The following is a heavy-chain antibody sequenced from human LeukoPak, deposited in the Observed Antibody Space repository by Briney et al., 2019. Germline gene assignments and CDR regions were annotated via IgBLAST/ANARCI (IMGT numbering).Heavy chain of an antibody. D-gene: IGHD5-12*01. V-gene: IGHV4-59*01. CDR2: IYYSGST. CDR3: ARSPFSGTIDY. Sequence: SETLSLTCTVSGGSISSYYWSWIRQPPGKGLEWIGYIYYSGSTNYNPSLKSRVTIPVDTSKNQFSLKLSSVTAADTAVYYCARSPFSGTIDYWGQGTLVAVSS. CDR1: GGSISSYY. J-gene: IGHJ4*02.